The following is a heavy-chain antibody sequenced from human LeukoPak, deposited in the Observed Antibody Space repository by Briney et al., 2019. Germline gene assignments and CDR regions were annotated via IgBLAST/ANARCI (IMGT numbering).Heavy chain of an antibody. D-gene: IGHD5-12*01. V-gene: IGHV3-9*01. CDR3: AKESGYDSASAFDI. J-gene: IGHJ3*02. CDR1: GFTFDDYA. Sequence: QPGRSLRLSCAASGFTFDDYAMHWVRQAPGKGLEWGSGISWNSGSIGYADSVKGRFTISRDNAKNSLYLQMNSLRAEDTALYYCAKESGYDSASAFDIWGQGIMVTVSS. CDR2: ISWNSGSI.